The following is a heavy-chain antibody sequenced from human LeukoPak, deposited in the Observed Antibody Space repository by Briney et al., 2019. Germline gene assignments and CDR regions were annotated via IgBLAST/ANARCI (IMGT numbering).Heavy chain of an antibody. CDR2: VYYTGST. D-gene: IGHD3-3*01. Sequence: PSETLSLTCTVSGGSISGYSWSWIRQPPGRGLEWIGYVYYTGSTNYNPSLESRVTISVDTSKNQFSLKLSSVTTADTALYYCARGGEWLDYWGQGTLVTVSS. CDR3: ARGGEWLDY. V-gene: IGHV4-59*01. CDR1: GGSISGYS. J-gene: IGHJ4*02.